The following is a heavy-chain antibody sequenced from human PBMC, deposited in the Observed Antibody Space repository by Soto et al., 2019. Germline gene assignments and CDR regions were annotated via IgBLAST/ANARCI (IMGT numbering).Heavy chain of an antibody. Sequence: GGSLRLSCAASGFTFSNAWMSWVRQAPGKGREGVGRFKSKTYGGTTDYAAPVKGRFTISRDDSKNTLYLQMNSLKTEDTAVYYCTTAGYYYDSSGYDAFDIWGQGTMVTVSS. J-gene: IGHJ3*02. CDR2: FKSKTYGGTT. CDR1: GFTFSNAW. V-gene: IGHV3-15*01. CDR3: TTAGYYYDSSGYDAFDI. D-gene: IGHD3-22*01.